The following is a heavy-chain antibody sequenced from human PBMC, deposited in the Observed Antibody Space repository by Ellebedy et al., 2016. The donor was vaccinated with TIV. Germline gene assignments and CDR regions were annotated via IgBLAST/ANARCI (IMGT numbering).Heavy chain of an antibody. CDR2: IGSSETTI. V-gene: IGHV3-48*03. Sequence: GGSLRLXXAASGFTFSSYVMNWVRQAPGKGLEWVSHIGSSETTIYYADSVKGRFTISRDNAKNSLYLQMNSLRAEDTAIYYCAREIGAARVDIEVVPAALRYWGQGAQVTVSS. D-gene: IGHD2-2*03. CDR1: GFTFSSYV. J-gene: IGHJ4*02. CDR3: AREIGAARVDIEVVPAALRY.